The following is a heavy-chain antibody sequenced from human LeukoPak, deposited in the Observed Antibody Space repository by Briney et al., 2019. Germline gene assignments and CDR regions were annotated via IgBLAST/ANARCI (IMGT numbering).Heavy chain of an antibody. CDR3: ARGMYYSGAQPLQH. D-gene: IGHD3-10*01. J-gene: IGHJ1*01. CDR1: GFTFSRNW. V-gene: IGHV3-7*01. CDR2: IKQGGSEK. Sequence: GGSLRLSCAASGFTFSRNWMSWVRQSPGKGLEWVANIKQGGSEKYYVDSVKGRFTISRDNAKNSLYLQMNSLRAEDTAVYYWARGMYYSGAQPLQHWGQGTLVTVSS.